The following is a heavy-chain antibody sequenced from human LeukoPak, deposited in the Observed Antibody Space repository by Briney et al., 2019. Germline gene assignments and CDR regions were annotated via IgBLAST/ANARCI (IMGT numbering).Heavy chain of an antibody. CDR2: INPNSGGT. Sequence: RASVKVSCKASGYTFSGYYMHWVRQAPGQGLEWMGRINPNSGGTNYAQKFQGRVTMTRDTSISTAYMALSRLRSDDTAVYYCARPVRVAAAGKDFDYWGQGTLVTVSS. J-gene: IGHJ4*02. CDR3: ARPVRVAAAGKDFDY. CDR1: GYTFSGYY. D-gene: IGHD6-13*01. V-gene: IGHV1-2*06.